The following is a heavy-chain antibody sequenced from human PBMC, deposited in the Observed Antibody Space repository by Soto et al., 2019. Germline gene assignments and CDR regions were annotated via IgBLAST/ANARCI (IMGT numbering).Heavy chain of an antibody. Sequence: SETLSLTCAVYGGSFSGYYWSWIRQPPGKGLEWIGEINHSGSTNYNPSLKSRVTISVDTSKNQFSLKLSSVTAADTAVYYCARGFYYDFWSGYYGRYDGQFDDWGQGTLVTVSS. CDR3: ARGFYYDFWSGYYGRYDGQFDD. D-gene: IGHD3-3*01. V-gene: IGHV4-34*01. CDR2: INHSGST. J-gene: IGHJ4*02. CDR1: GGSFSGYY.